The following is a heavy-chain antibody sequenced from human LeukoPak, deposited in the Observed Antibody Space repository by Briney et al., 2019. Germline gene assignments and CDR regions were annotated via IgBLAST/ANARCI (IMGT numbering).Heavy chain of an antibody. Sequence: SETLSLTCAVYGGSFSGYYWSWIRQPPGKGLEWSGEINHSGSTNYNPSLKSRVTISVDTSKNQFSLKLSSVTAADTAVYYCARGRGYYDSSGYPYWGQGTLVTVSS. J-gene: IGHJ4*02. D-gene: IGHD3-22*01. CDR2: INHSGST. V-gene: IGHV4-34*01. CDR1: GGSFSGYY. CDR3: ARGRGYYDSSGYPY.